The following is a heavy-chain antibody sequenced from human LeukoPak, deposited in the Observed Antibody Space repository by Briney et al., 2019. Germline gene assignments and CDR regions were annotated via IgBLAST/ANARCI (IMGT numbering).Heavy chain of an antibody. D-gene: IGHD1-1*01. CDR3: AREVQLERLGFGKEGSAFDY. J-gene: IGHJ4*02. V-gene: IGHV3-30*02. CDR1: GFTFSSSD. CDR2: IRYDGSSK. Sequence: GGSLRLSCAASGFTFSSSDMYWVRQAPGKGLEWVAFIRYDGSSKYYADSVKGQFTISRDNSKNTLYLQMNSLRPKDAAVYYCAREVQLERLGFGKEGSAFDYWGQGTLVTVSS.